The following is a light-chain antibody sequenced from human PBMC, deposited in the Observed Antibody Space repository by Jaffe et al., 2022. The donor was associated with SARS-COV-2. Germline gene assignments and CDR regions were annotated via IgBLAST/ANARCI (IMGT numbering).Light chain of an antibody. CDR1: SSNIGNNF. Sequence: QSVVSQPPSASGTPGQTITLSCSGTSSNIGNNFVFWYQHLPGTAPKLLIYRNDQRPSGIPDRFSGSKSGTSASLAISGLRSDDEADYYCSVWDDSLSTWLFGGGTKLTVL. J-gene: IGLJ3*02. CDR3: SVWDDSLSTWL. CDR2: RND. V-gene: IGLV1-47*01.